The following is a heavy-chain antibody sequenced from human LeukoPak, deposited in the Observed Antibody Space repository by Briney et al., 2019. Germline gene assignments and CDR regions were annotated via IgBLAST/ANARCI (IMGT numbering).Heavy chain of an antibody. J-gene: IGHJ4*02. D-gene: IGHD3-22*01. CDR1: GFTFSSYE. CDR2: ISSSGSTI. CDR3: ARDGRWISYYDGSSPV. Sequence: GGSLRLSCAASGFTFSSYEMNWVRQAPGKGLEWVSYISSSGSTIYYADSVKGRFTISRDNAKNSLYLQMNSLRVEDTAVYYCARDGRWISYYDGSSPVWGQGTLVTVSS. V-gene: IGHV3-48*03.